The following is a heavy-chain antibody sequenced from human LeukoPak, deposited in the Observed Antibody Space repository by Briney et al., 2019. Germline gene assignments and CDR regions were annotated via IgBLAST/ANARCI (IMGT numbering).Heavy chain of an antibody. V-gene: IGHV1-24*01. Sequence: ASVKVSCKVSGYTLTELSMHWVRQAPGKGLEWMGGFDPEDGEAIYAQKFQGRVTMTEDTSTDTAYMELSSLRSEDTAVYYCATSRLRWNFPWVRRRNWFDPWGQGTLVTVSP. CDR3: ATSRLRWNFPWVRRRNWFDP. CDR1: GYTLTELS. J-gene: IGHJ5*02. CDR2: FDPEDGEA. D-gene: IGHD4-23*01.